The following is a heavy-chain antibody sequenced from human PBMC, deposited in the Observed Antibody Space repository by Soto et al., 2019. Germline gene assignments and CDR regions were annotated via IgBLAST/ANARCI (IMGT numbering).Heavy chain of an antibody. CDR3: VRYSRTLGWFFDL. Sequence: EVQLVESGGGLVQPGGSLKLSCAASGFTFSDSAMHWVRQASGEGLEWLGRIRSKGNNYATEYGASLKGRFTISRDDSKKTTYLQMSNLNTEDTAVYCCVRYSRTLGWFFDLWGRGTLVTVSS. CDR1: GFTFSDSA. J-gene: IGHJ2*01. V-gene: IGHV3-73*02. CDR2: IRSKGNNYAT. D-gene: IGHD2-21*01.